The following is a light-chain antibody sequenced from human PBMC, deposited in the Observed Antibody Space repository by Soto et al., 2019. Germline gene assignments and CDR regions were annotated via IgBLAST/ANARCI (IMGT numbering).Light chain of an antibody. CDR2: GAS. Sequence: ENVLTQSPGAPSLSPGERATLSCRASQSVSSSYLAWYQQKPGQAPRLLIYGASSRATGIPDRFSGSGSGTDFTLTISRLEPEDFAVFYCQHYDSLPITFGQGTRREIK. V-gene: IGKV3-20*01. CDR3: QHYDSLPIT. J-gene: IGKJ5*01. CDR1: QSVSSSY.